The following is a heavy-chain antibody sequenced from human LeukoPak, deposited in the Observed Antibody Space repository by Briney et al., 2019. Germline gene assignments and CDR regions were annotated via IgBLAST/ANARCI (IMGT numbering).Heavy chain of an antibody. Sequence: ASVKVSCKASGGTFSSYAISWVRQAPGQGLEWMVGIIPIFGTANYAQKFQARVTITTDESTSTAYMELSSLRSEDTAVYYCARQAHYYDFWSGYFTAPNIFYFDYWGQGTLVTVSS. D-gene: IGHD3-3*01. CDR3: ARQAHYYDFWSGYFTAPNIFYFDY. CDR2: IIPIFGTA. V-gene: IGHV1-69*05. CDR1: GGTFSSYA. J-gene: IGHJ4*02.